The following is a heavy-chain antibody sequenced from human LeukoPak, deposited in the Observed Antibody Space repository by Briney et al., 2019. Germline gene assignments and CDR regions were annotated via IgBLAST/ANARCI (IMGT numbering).Heavy chain of an antibody. D-gene: IGHD6-6*01. V-gene: IGHV1-69*02. CDR1: GGTFSSYT. Sequence: SVKVSCKASGGTFSSYTISWVRQAPGQGLEWMGRIIPILGIANYAQKFQGRVTITADKSTSTASMELSSLRSEDTAVYYCARAGRAARSYYYYYMDVWGKGTTVTVSS. J-gene: IGHJ6*03. CDR2: IIPILGIA. CDR3: ARAGRAARSYYYYYMDV.